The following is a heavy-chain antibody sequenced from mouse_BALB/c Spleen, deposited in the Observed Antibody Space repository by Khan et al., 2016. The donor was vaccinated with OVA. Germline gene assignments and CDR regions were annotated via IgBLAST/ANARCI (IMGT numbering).Heavy chain of an antibody. J-gene: IGHJ2*01. V-gene: IGHV5-6-3*01. CDR1: GFTFSSYG. CDR2: INSNGGST. Sequence: EVELVESGEGLVQPGGSLKLSCAASGFTFSSYGMSWVRQTPDKRLELVATINSNGGSTYYPDSVKGRFTISRDNAKNTLYLQMSSLKSEDTAMYYCARMARTINWGQGTTRTVSS. CDR3: ARMARTIN.